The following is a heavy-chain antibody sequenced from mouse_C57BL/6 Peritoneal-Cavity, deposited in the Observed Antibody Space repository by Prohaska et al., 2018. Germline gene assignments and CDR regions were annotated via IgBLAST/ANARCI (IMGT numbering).Heavy chain of an antibody. Sequence: EVQLLETGGGLVQPGGSRGLSCEGSRFTFSGFWMSWVRQTPGKTLEWIGDINSDGSAINYAPSIKDRFTIFRDNDKSTLYLQMSNVRSEDTATYFCMRYGSYWYFDVWGTGTTVTVSS. CDR1: RFTFSGFW. CDR3: MRYGSYWYFDV. J-gene: IGHJ1*03. CDR2: INSDGSAI. D-gene: IGHD1-1*01. V-gene: IGHV11-2*01.